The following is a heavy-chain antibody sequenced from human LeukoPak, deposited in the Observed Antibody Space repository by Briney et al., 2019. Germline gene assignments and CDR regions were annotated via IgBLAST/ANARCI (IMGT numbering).Heavy chain of an antibody. CDR1: GFTFSSYE. D-gene: IGHD3-10*01. V-gene: IGHV3-48*03. CDR2: ISSSGSTI. J-gene: IGHJ4*02. Sequence: GGSLRLSCAASGFTFSSYEMNWVRQAPGKGLEWVSYISSSGSTIYYADSVKGRFTISRDNAKNSLYLQMNSLRAEDTAVYYCARAEVYYGSGSYVHWGQGTLATVSP. CDR3: ARAEVYYGSGSYVH.